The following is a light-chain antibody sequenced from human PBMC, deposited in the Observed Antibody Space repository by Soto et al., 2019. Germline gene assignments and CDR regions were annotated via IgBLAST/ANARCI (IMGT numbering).Light chain of an antibody. CDR1: SSNIGGNT. V-gene: IGLV1-44*01. J-gene: IGLJ1*01. CDR3: AAWDASLNGYV. Sequence: QSVLTQPASASRTPGPRVTISSSTSSSNIGGNTVNWYQQVPGTAPKLPIYSYDQQPSGVPDRFSGSKSGTSASLAISGLQSEDEADYYCAAWDASLNGYVFGTGTKVTVL. CDR2: SYD.